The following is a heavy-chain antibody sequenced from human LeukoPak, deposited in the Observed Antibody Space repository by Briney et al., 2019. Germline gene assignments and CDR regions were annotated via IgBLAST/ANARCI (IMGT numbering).Heavy chain of an antibody. Sequence: SETLSLTCAVYGGSFSGYYWSWIRQHPGKGLEWIGYIYYSGSTYYNPSLKSRVTISVDTSKNQFSLKLSSVTAADTAVYYCARDRGVGFDYWGQGTLVTVSS. CDR3: ARDRGVGFDY. CDR2: IYYSGST. CDR1: GGSFSGYY. J-gene: IGHJ4*02. D-gene: IGHD3-10*01. V-gene: IGHV4-31*11.